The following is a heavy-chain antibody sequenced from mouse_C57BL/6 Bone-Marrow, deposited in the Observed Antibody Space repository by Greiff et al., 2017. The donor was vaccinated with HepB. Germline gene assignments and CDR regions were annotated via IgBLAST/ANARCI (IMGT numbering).Heavy chain of an antibody. J-gene: IGHJ1*03. Sequence: EVQLVESGGGLVKPGGSLKLSCAASGFTFSDYGMHWVRQAPEKGLEWVAYISSGSSTIYYADTVKGRFTISRDNAKNTLFLQMTSLRSEDTAMYYCASLTGTDWYFDVWGTGTTVTVSS. CDR1: GFTFSDYG. CDR3: ASLTGTDWYFDV. D-gene: IGHD4-1*01. CDR2: ISSGSSTI. V-gene: IGHV5-17*01.